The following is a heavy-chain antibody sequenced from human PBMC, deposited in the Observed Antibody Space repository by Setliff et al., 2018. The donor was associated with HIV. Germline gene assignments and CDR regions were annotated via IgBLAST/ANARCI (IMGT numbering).Heavy chain of an antibody. CDR2: FDPEDGET. Sequence: ASVKVSCKVSGYTLSELSMHWVRQAPGKGLEWMGGFDPEDGETIYAQKFQGRVTMTEDTSTDTAYMELRSLRSEDTAVYYCATEFHLSSPYYYDSSGYYYWGQGTLVTVSS. J-gene: IGHJ4*02. V-gene: IGHV1-24*01. D-gene: IGHD3-22*01. CDR1: GYTLSELS. CDR3: ATEFHLSSPYYYDSSGYYY.